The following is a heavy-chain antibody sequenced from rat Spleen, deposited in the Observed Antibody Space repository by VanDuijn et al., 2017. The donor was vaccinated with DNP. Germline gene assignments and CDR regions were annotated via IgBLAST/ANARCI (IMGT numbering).Heavy chain of an antibody. J-gene: IGHJ4*01. Sequence: EVQLVESGGGLVQPGRSLKLSCVASGFTFSDYNMAWVRQAPKKGLEWVATIIYDGSRTYYRDSVKGRFSISRDNAKNTLYLQMNSLRSEDTATYYCVRVNSGYLYYALDAWGQGTSVTVSS. CDR3: VRVNSGYLYYALDA. D-gene: IGHD4-3*01. CDR1: GFTFSDYN. V-gene: IGHV5S10*01. CDR2: IIYDGSRT.